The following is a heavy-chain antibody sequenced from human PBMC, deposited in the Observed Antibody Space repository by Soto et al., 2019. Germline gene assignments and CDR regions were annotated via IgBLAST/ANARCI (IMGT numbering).Heavy chain of an antibody. Sequence: QVQLVQSGAEVKKPGASVKVSCKASGYTFTSYGISWVRQAPGQGLEWMGWISAYNGNTNYAQKLQGRVTMTTDTSTGTAYMELRSLRSDDTAVYYCARSLWKQLDPDDAFDIWGQGTMVTVSS. J-gene: IGHJ3*02. V-gene: IGHV1-18*01. CDR1: GYTFTSYG. CDR2: ISAYNGNT. CDR3: ARSLWKQLDPDDAFDI. D-gene: IGHD6-13*01.